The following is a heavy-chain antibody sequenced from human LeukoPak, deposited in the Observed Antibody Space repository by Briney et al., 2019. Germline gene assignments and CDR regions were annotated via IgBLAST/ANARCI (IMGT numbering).Heavy chain of an antibody. CDR1: GYTFTSYA. V-gene: IGHV7-4-1*02. D-gene: IGHD3-3*01. CDR3: ARGYYDFWSGYYLDWFDP. CDR2: INTNTGNP. Sequence: ASVKVSCKASGYTFTSYAMNWVRQAPGQGLEWMGWINTNTGNPTYAQGFTGRFVFSLDTSVSTAYLQISSLKAEDTAVYYCARGYYDFWSGYYLDWFDPWGQGTLVTVSS. J-gene: IGHJ5*02.